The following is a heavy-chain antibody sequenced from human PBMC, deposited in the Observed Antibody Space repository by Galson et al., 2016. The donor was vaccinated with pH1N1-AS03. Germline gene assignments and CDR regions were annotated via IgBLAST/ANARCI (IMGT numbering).Heavy chain of an antibody. Sequence: SLRLSCAASGFTFSHYSMSWVRQAPGKGLEWVSSISGSSSYIYYADSVKGRFTISRYNAKNSVYLQVNSLRAEDTAVYYCAKDSNEYCSGGNCLAFDIWGQGTVVAVSS. D-gene: IGHD2-15*01. J-gene: IGHJ3*02. CDR2: ISGSSSYI. CDR3: AKDSNEYCSGGNCLAFDI. CDR1: GFTFSHYS. V-gene: IGHV3-21*01.